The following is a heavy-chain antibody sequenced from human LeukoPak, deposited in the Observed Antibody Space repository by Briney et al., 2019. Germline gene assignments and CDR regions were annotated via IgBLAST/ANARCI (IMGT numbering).Heavy chain of an antibody. CDR2: IWYDGSNK. CDR1: GFTSSNYG. Sequence: PGRSLRLPCAASGFTSSNYGMHWVRQAPGKGLEWVAAIWYDGSNKYYADSVKGRFTISRDNSKNTLYLQMNSLRAEDTAVYYCARDVGYCSSTSCPIDYWGQGTLVTVSS. D-gene: IGHD2-2*01. CDR3: ARDVGYCSSTSCPIDY. V-gene: IGHV3-33*01. J-gene: IGHJ4*02.